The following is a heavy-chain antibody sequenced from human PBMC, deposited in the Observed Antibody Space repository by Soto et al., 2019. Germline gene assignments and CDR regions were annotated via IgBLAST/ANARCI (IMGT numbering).Heavy chain of an antibody. CDR2: IYSGGST. CDR3: ATTVTTTRGWYFDY. J-gene: IGHJ4*02. D-gene: IGHD4-17*01. CDR1: GFTVSGNY. Sequence: GGSLRLSCAASGFTVSGNYMSWVRQAPGKGLEWVSVIYSGGSTYYADSVKGRFTISRDNSKNTLYLQMNSLRAEDTAVYYCATTVTTTRGWYFDYWGQGTLVTVSS. V-gene: IGHV3-53*01.